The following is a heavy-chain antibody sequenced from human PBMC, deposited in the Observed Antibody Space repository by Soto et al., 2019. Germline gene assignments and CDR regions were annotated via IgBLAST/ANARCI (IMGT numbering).Heavy chain of an antibody. V-gene: IGHV2-5*01. CDR3: AHRRGSVVATILNWFDP. CDR1: GFSLSTSGVG. J-gene: IGHJ5*02. CDR2: IYWNDDK. D-gene: IGHD5-12*01. Sequence: QITLKESGPTLVKPTQTLTLTCTFSGFSLSTSGVGVGWIRQPPGKALEWLALIYWNDDKRYSPSLKSRLTITKDTSKNQVVLTMTNMDPADTATYYCAHRRGSVVATILNWFDPWGQGTLVTVSS.